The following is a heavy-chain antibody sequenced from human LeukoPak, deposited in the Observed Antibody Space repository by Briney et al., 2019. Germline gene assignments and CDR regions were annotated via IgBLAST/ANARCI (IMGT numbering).Heavy chain of an antibody. CDR3: ARDNVRLGYCSSASCYLYNWFDP. CDR1: GYTFTGYY. J-gene: IGHJ5*02. CDR2: INPNSGGT. D-gene: IGHD2-2*01. V-gene: IGHV1-2*02. Sequence: ASVKVSCKASGYTFTGYYMHWVRQAPGQGLEWMGWINPNSGGTNYAQKFQGRVTMTRGTSISTAYMELSRLRSDDTAVYYCARDNVRLGYCSSASCYLYNWFDPWGQGTLVTVSS.